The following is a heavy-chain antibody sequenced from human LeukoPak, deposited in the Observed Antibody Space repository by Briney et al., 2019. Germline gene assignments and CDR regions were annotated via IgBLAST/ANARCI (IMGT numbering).Heavy chain of an antibody. CDR2: ISSSGSTI. J-gene: IGHJ6*04. V-gene: IGHV3-48*03. Sequence: GGSLRLSCAASGFTFSSYEMNWVRQAPGKGLEWVSYISSSGSTIYYADSVKGRFTISRDNAKNSLYLQMNSLRAEDTAVYYCAGLGITMIGGVWGKGTTVTVSS. D-gene: IGHD3-10*02. CDR3: AGLGITMIGGV. CDR1: GFTFSSYE.